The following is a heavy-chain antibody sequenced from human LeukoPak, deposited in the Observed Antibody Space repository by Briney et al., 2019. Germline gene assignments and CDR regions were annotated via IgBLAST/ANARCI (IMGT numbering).Heavy chain of an antibody. V-gene: IGHV3-23*01. CDR1: GFTFSSYD. CDR3: AKRGGTESFYYYYYMDV. J-gene: IGHJ6*03. D-gene: IGHD2-15*01. Sequence: GGSLRLSRAASGFTFSSYDMTWVRQTPGKGLEWVALISRSGGTTYYADSVKGRFTISRDNSKNTLYPQMNSLRAEDTAEYYCAKRGGTESFYYYYYMDVWAKGTTVTVSS. CDR2: ISRSGGTT.